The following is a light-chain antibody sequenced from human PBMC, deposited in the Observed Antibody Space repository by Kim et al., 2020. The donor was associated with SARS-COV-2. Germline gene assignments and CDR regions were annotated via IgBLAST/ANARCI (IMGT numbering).Light chain of an antibody. Sequence: DIQMTQSPSSLSASVGDRVTITCRASQDISNYLAWYQQRPGKVPKLLIYAASALPSGVPSRFSGSRSGTDFTLTINSLQPEDVATYYCQKYNTAPRTFGQGTKVDIK. J-gene: IGKJ1*01. CDR2: AAS. CDR1: QDISNY. V-gene: IGKV1-27*01. CDR3: QKYNTAPRT.